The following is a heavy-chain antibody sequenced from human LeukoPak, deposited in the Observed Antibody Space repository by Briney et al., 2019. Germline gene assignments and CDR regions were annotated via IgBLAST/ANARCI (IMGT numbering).Heavy chain of an antibody. CDR3: ARDLRFLEWLSSPFDY. V-gene: IGHV3-7*01. D-gene: IGHD3-3*01. Sequence: GGSLRLSCAASGFTFSSYWMSWVRQAPGKGLEWVANINQDGSEKSYVDSVKGRFTISRDNAKNSLYLQMNSLRAEDTAVYYCARDLRFLEWLSSPFDYWGQGILVTVSS. J-gene: IGHJ4*02. CDR1: GFTFSSYW. CDR2: INQDGSEK.